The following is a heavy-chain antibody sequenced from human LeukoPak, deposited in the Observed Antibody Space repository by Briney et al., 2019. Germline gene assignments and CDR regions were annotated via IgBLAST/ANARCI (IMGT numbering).Heavy chain of an antibody. D-gene: IGHD2-8*01. CDR1: GGPFSGYA. CDR3: AKDTCTNGVCLSSP. V-gene: IGHV1-69*05. J-gene: IGHJ4*02. CDR2: IIPIFGTA. Sequence: SVKVSCKASGGPFSGYAISWVRQAPGQGLEWMGGIIPIFGTAHYAQKFQGRVTITTDESTSTAYMELNSLRSEDTAMYYCAKDTCTNGVCLSSPRGQGTLVTVSS.